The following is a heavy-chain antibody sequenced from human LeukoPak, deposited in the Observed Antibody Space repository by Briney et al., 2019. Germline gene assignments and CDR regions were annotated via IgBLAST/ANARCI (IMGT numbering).Heavy chain of an antibody. Sequence: GGSLRLSCAASGFSFSSHGMSWVRQAPGKGLEWVSGIIGGAGGTYYADSVKGRFTISRDNAKNSLYLQMNSLRAEDTAVYFCARDRVGYCSSTSCFGRPYYYMDVWGKGTTVTVSS. J-gene: IGHJ6*03. CDR1: GFSFSSHG. CDR3: ARDRVGYCSSTSCFGRPYYYMDV. V-gene: IGHV3-23*01. CDR2: IIGGAGGT. D-gene: IGHD2-2*01.